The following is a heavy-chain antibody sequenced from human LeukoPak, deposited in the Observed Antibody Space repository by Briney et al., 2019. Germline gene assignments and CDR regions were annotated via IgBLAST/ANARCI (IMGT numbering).Heavy chain of an antibody. CDR2: VWYDGSNK. D-gene: IGHD4-23*01. CDR1: GFTFSSYG. Sequence: GGSLRLSCAASGFTFSSYGMHWVRQAPGKGLEWVAVVWYDGSNKYYADSVKGRFTISRDNSKNTLYLQMNSLRAEDTAVYYCASPYGGNGVDAFDIWGQGTMVTVSS. CDR3: ASPYGGNGVDAFDI. J-gene: IGHJ3*02. V-gene: IGHV3-33*01.